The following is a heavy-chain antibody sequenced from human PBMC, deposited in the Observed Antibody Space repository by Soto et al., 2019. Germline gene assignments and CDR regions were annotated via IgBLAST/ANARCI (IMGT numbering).Heavy chain of an antibody. Sequence: QVQLVQSGAEVRKPGASVRVSCKSTGYSFTRHDINWLRQAAGQGLEWMGWMNPNSGNAVYAQKFQGRVNMTRNTSITTAYIEVTSLKSEDTAVYFCARGAYNDYSHWFDPLGQGTLVTVSS. D-gene: IGHD4-4*01. CDR2: MNPNSGNA. V-gene: IGHV1-8*01. CDR1: GYSFTRHD. CDR3: ARGAYNDYSHWFDP. J-gene: IGHJ5*02.